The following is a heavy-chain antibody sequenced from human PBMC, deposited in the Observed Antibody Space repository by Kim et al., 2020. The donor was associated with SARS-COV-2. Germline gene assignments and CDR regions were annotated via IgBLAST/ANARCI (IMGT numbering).Heavy chain of an antibody. CDR3: ARDLMDV. CDR2: INYSGGT. Sequence: SETLSLTCTVSGGSISSYDLSWIRQPPGKGLEWVWYINYSGGTNYNPTLKSRVTISVDTSKNQFSLKLSSVTAADTAVYYCARDLMDVWGNGTPVTVSS. J-gene: IGHJ6*04. V-gene: IGHV4-59*01. CDR1: GGSISSYD.